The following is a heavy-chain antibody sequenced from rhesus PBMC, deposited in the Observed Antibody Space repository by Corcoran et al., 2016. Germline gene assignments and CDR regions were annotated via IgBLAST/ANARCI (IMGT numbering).Heavy chain of an antibody. J-gene: IGHJ4*01. V-gene: IGHV1S2*01. Sequence: QVQLEQSGAEVQKPGSSVKVSCKASVSRFPDAYMHWVRQAPRQGHEGMGWINPQNGNTKDAKKFQGRVTMTRDKSTSTAYMELSSMRSEDTAVYYCASSNYRVANWGQGVLVTVSS. D-gene: IGHD1-44*01. CDR3: ASSNYRVAN. CDR2: INPQNGNT. CDR1: VSRFPDAY.